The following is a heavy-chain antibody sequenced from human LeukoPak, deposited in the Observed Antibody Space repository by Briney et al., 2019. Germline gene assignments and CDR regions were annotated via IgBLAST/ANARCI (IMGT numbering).Heavy chain of an antibody. CDR3: ARLPDP. CDR2: IYHSGSS. J-gene: IGHJ5*02. CDR1: GVSISSNNW. Sequence: NPSETLSLTCAVSGVSISSNNWWNWVRQHPGKGLEWIGEIYHSGSSNYNPSLKSRVTISVDKSTNQLSLKLRSVTAADTAVYYCARLPDPWGQGTLVTVSS. V-gene: IGHV4-4*02.